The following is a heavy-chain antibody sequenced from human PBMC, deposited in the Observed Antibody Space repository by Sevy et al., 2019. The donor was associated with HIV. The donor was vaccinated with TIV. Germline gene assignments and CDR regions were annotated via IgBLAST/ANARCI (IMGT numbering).Heavy chain of an antibody. V-gene: IGHV3-21*01. CDR2: ISSSSSYI. J-gene: IGHJ5*02. Sequence: GGSLRLSCAASGFTFSSYSMNWVRQAPGKGLEWVSSISSSSSYIYYADSVKGRFTISRDNAKNSLYLQMNSLRAEDTAVYYCARDRWTKLSFWFDPWGQGTLVTVSS. CDR3: ARDRWTKLSFWFDP. D-gene: IGHD2-8*01. CDR1: GFTFSSYS.